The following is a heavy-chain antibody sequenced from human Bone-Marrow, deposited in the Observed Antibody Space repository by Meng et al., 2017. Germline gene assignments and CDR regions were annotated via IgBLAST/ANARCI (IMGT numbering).Heavy chain of an antibody. CDR2: IKSKVDGETT. CDR1: GGTFRNFW. J-gene: IGHJ4*02. CDR3: IAWYLGF. Sequence: EVQLGESGGGLVKPGGSLRLGCVASGGTFRNFWMTWVRQAPGKGLEWVGRIKSKVDGETTDFAAPVKGRFTISSDESKNTFYLQMNSLKSEDTAVYYCIAWYLGFWGQGTLVTVSS. V-gene: IGHV3-15*05.